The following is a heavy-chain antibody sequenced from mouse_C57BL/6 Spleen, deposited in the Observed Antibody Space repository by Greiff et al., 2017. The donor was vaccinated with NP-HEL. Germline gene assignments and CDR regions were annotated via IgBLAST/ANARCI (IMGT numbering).Heavy chain of an antibody. CDR1: GFTFTDYY. J-gene: IGHJ4*01. D-gene: IGHD1-1*01. CDR2: IRNKANGYTT. V-gene: IGHV7-3*01. CDR3: ASHYYGSSRYAMDY. Sequence: EVKLQESGGGLVQPGGSLSLSCAASGFTFTDYYMSWVRQPPGKALEWLGFIRNKANGYTTEYSSSVKGRFTISRDNSQTILYLQMSALGAEDSATYYVASHYYGSSRYAMDYWGQGTSVTVSS.